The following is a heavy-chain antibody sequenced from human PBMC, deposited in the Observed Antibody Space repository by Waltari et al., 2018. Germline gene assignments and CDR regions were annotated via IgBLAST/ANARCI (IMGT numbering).Heavy chain of an antibody. CDR1: GYTFTSYG. V-gene: IGHV1-18*01. CDR2: ISAYNGNT. CDR3: ARVRETYYDYIWGSYRPYYFDY. J-gene: IGHJ4*02. Sequence: VQLVQSGAEVKKPGASVKVSCKASGYTFTSYGISWVRQATGQGLAWMGWISAYNGNTNYAQKLQGRVTMTTDTSTSTAYMELRSLRSDDTAVYYCARVRETYYDYIWGSYRPYYFDYWGQGTLVTVSS. D-gene: IGHD3-16*02.